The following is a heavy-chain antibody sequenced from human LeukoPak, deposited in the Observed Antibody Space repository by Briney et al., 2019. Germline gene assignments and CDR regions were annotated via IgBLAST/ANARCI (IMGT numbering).Heavy chain of an antibody. CDR3: ARGKDYDYVWGSYPFDY. CDR2: ISSSSTI. Sequence: PGGSLRLSCAASGFTFNTYTMHWVRQAPGKGLEWVSYISSSSTIYYADSVKGRFTISRDNAKNSLYLQMNSLRAEDTAVYYCARGKDYDYVWGSYPFDYWGQGTLVTVSS. D-gene: IGHD3-16*02. V-gene: IGHV3-48*01. CDR1: GFTFNTYT. J-gene: IGHJ4*02.